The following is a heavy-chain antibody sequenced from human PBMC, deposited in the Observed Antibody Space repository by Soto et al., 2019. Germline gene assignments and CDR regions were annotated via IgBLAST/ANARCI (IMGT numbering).Heavy chain of an antibody. Sequence: SQTLSLTCTVAGGSISSYYWSWIRQPPGKGLEWIGYIYYSGSTNYNPSLKSRVTISVDTSKNQFSLKLSSVTAADTAVYYCARGGKIPYYGMNVWGQGTTVTVSS. CDR1: GGSISSYY. D-gene: IGHD1-1*01. CDR2: IYYSGST. V-gene: IGHV4-59*01. CDR3: ARGGKIPYYGMNV. J-gene: IGHJ6*02.